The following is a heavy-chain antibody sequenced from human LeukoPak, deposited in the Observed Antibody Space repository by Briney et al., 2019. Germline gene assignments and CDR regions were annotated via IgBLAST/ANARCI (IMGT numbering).Heavy chain of an antibody. J-gene: IGHJ4*02. CDR2: ISAYNGDT. Sequence: ASVKVSCKTSGYTFTNYGVTWERQAPGQGLEWMGWISAYNGDTKYAQKLQGRVAMTTDTPTSTGYMELRSLTSDDTAIYYCGRVDMAASKDYWGQGTLVTVSS. CDR3: GRVDMAASKDY. D-gene: IGHD5-24*01. CDR1: GYTFTNYG. V-gene: IGHV1-18*01.